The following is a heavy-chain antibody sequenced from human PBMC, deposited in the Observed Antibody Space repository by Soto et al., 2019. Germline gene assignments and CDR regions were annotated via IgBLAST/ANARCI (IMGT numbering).Heavy chain of an antibody. V-gene: IGHV4-4*02. CDR3: ARLTVRYYFDY. D-gene: IGHD4-17*01. CDR1: GHTITSSYW. J-gene: IGHJ4*02. Sequence: QVQLQESGPGLVKPSGTLSLTCAVSGHTITSSYWWSWVRQPPGKGLEWIGEIYHSGSTKYNPSLKSRVTISVDKSKNQFSLKLSSVTAADTAVYYCARLTVRYYFDYWGQGARVTVSS. CDR2: IYHSGST.